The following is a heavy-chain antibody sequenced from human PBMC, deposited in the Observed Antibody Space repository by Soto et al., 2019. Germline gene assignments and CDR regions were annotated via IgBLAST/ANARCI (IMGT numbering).Heavy chain of an antibody. D-gene: IGHD3-22*01. CDR2: ISSSGGST. Sequence: PGGSLRLSCAASGFTFSSYAMSLVRQASGKGLEWVSAISSSGGSTYYADSVKGRFTISRDNSKNTLYLQMNSLRAEDTAVYYCARGLNYYYDSSGYCHYWGQGTLVTVSS. J-gene: IGHJ4*02. V-gene: IGHV3-23*01. CDR3: ARGLNYYYDSSGYCHY. CDR1: GFTFSSYA.